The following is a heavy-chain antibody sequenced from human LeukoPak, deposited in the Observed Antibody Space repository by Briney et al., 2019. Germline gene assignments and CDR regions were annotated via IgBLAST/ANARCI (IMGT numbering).Heavy chain of an antibody. CDR3: ARFGAYYFDY. CDR1: GGSVSGYY. Sequence: SETLSLTCTVSGGSVSGYYWSWIRQPPGKGLEWIGYTYYSGTTNYNPSLKSRVTMSVDTSKNQFSLKVSSVTAADTAVYYCARFGAYYFDYWGQGTLVTVSS. J-gene: IGHJ4*02. D-gene: IGHD3-10*01. V-gene: IGHV4-59*02. CDR2: TYYSGTT.